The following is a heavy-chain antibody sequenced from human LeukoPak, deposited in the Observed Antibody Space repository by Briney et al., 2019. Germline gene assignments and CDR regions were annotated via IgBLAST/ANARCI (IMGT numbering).Heavy chain of an antibody. CDR3: ARDGLEPGGYYPSYYYYYYMDV. CDR1: GFTFSSYG. Sequence: GGSLRLSCAASGFTFSSYGMHWVRQAPGKGLEWAAFIRYDGSNKYYADSVKGRFTISRDNSKNTLYLQMNSLRAEDTAVYYCARDGLEPGGYYPSYYYYYYMDVWGKGTTVTVSS. D-gene: IGHD3-3*01. V-gene: IGHV3-30*02. J-gene: IGHJ6*03. CDR2: IRYDGSNK.